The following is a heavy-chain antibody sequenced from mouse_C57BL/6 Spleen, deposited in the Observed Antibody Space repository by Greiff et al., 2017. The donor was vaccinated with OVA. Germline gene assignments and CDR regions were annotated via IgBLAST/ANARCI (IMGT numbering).Heavy chain of an antibody. CDR2: ISDGGSYT. Sequence: EVQLQESGGGLVKPGGSLKLSCAASGFTFSSYAMSWVRQTPEQRLEWVATISDGGSYTYYPDNVKGRFTISRDNAKNNLYLQMSHLKSEDTAMYYCARDRGPYAYWGQGTPVTVSA. CDR3: ARDRGPYAY. V-gene: IGHV5-4*01. J-gene: IGHJ3*01. CDR1: GFTFSSYA.